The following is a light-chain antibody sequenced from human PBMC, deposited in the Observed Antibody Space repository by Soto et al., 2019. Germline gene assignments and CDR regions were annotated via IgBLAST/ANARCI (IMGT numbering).Light chain of an antibody. V-gene: IGKV3-15*01. J-gene: IGKJ1*01. CDR2: DAS. CDR3: QQYNNWPPWT. CDR1: QSVNTN. Sequence: EIVMTQSPVTLSVSPGERATLSCRASQSVNTNLAWYRQKPGQAPRLLIYDASIRAAGVPARFSGSGSGTEFTLTISSLQSEDFAVYYCQQYNNWPPWTFGQGTKVDIK.